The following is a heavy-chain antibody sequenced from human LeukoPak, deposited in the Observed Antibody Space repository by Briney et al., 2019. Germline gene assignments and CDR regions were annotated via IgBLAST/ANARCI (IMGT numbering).Heavy chain of an antibody. CDR2: ISGSGGST. J-gene: IGHJ5*02. Sequence: PGGSLRLSCAASGFTFSSYAMSWVRQAPGKGLEWVSAISGSGGSTYYADSVKGRFTISRDNSKNTLYLQMNSLRAEDTAVYYCAKGPGYSGSWGKNWFDPWGQGTLVTVSS. D-gene: IGHD6-13*01. CDR3: AKGPGYSGSWGKNWFDP. V-gene: IGHV3-23*01. CDR1: GFTFSSYA.